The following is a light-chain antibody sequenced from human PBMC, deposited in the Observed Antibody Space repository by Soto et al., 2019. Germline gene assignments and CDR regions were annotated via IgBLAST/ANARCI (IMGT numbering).Light chain of an antibody. Sequence: DIQMTQSPSSLSASVGDRVTITCRASQSISSYLNWYQQKPGKAPKLLIYAASSLQSGVPSRFSGSGSGTDFTLTISSLQPEDFATYYCQQSYRTLTWTFGQGTKV. CDR3: QQSYRTLTWT. CDR1: QSISSY. CDR2: AAS. V-gene: IGKV1-39*01. J-gene: IGKJ1*01.